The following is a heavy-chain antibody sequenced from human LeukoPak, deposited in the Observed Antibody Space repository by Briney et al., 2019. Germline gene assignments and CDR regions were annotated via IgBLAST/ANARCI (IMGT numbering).Heavy chain of an antibody. J-gene: IGHJ1*01. D-gene: IGHD6-13*01. CDR1: GGSFSGYY. CDR2: INHSGST. V-gene: IGHV4-34*01. Sequence: PSETLSLTCAVYGGSFSGYYWSWIRQPPGKGLEWIGEINHSGSTNYNPSLKSRVTISVDTSKNQFSLKLSSVTAADTAVYYCARGEGIAAAGTPSRTEYFQHWGQGTLVTVSS. CDR3: ARGEGIAAAGTPSRTEYFQH.